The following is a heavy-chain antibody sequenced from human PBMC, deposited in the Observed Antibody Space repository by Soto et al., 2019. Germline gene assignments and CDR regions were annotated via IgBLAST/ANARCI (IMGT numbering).Heavy chain of an antibody. J-gene: IGHJ3*02. CDR2: INAGNGNT. CDR3: ARDQNVRSYYDFWIGYYGGSDAFDI. D-gene: IGHD3-3*01. V-gene: IGHV1-3*01. CDR1: GYTFTSSA. Sequence: QVQLVQSGAEVKKPGASVKVSCKASGYTFTSSAMHWVRQAPGQRLEWMGRINAGNGNTKDSQKFQGRVTITRDTSESTAYMELSSLRADDTAVYDCARDQNVRSYYDFWIGYYGGSDAFDIWGQGRMVTVSS.